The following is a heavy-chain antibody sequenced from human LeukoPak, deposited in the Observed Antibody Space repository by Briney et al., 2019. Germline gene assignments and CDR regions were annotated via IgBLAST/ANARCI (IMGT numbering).Heavy chain of an antibody. Sequence: HGESLKISCKGSGYSFTSYWIGWVRQMPGKGLEWMGIIYPGDSDTRYSPSFQGQVTISADKSISTAYLQWSSLKASDTAMYYCATLIEHYYDSSGQGNQNDYWGQGTLVTVSS. J-gene: IGHJ4*02. CDR2: IYPGDSDT. CDR3: ATLIEHYYDSSGQGNQNDY. V-gene: IGHV5-51*01. CDR1: GYSFTSYW. D-gene: IGHD3-22*01.